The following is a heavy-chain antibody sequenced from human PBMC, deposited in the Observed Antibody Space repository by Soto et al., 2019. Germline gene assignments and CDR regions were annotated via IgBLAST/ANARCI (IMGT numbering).Heavy chain of an antibody. D-gene: IGHD1-26*01. CDR1: RFSFSDYY. V-gene: IGHV3-11*01. CDR3: SGAESPDTAYFSLY. J-gene: IGHJ4*02. CDR2: ISTSGSII. Sequence: GVLRLSCAASRFSFSDYYMSWIRQPPCKGLEWISFISTSGSIIYAAAVKGRFTISRDTSNGIAYLQMNSLNIEDSAVYYCSGAESPDTAYFSLYWGQGTPVTVSS.